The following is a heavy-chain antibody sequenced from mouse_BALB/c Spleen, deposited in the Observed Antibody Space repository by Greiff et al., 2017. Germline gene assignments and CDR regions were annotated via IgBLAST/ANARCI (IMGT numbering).Heavy chain of an antibody. CDR2: INSNGGST. CDR1: GFTFSSYG. Sequence: EVKLMESGGGLVQPGGSLKLSCAASGFTFSSYGMSWVRQTPDKRLELVATINSNGGSTYYPDSVKGRFTISRDNAKNTLYLQMSSLKSEDTAMYYCAKERSDGYHYYAMDYWGQGTSVTVSS. J-gene: IGHJ4*01. CDR3: AKERSDGYHYYAMDY. D-gene: IGHD2-3*01. V-gene: IGHV5-6-3*01.